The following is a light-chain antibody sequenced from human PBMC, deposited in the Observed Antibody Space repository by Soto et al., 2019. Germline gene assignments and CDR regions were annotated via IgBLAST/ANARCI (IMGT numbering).Light chain of an antibody. CDR2: EVN. V-gene: IGLV2-14*01. J-gene: IGLJ3*02. Sequence: QSALTQPASLSGSPGQSITISCTGTSSDIGAYDYVSWFQQHPGKAPKLMISEVNNRPSGVSNRFSGSKSGNTASLTISGLQAEDEADYYCCSYAGSSTLNWVFGGGTKLTVL. CDR3: CSYAGSSTLNWV. CDR1: SSDIGAYDY.